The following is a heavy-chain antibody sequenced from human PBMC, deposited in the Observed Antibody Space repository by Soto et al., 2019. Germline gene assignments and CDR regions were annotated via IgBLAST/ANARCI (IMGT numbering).Heavy chain of an antibody. V-gene: IGHV3-11*01. CDR3: ARRTYSYGYDAFDI. J-gene: IGHJ3*02. CDR2: ISSSGSTR. CDR1: GFTFSDYY. Sequence: PGGSLRLSCAASGFTFSDYYMSWIRQAPGKGLEWVSYISSSGSTRYYADSVKGRFTISRDNAKNSLYLQMNSLRAEDTAVYYCARRTYSYGYDAFDIWGQGTMVTVSS. D-gene: IGHD5-18*01.